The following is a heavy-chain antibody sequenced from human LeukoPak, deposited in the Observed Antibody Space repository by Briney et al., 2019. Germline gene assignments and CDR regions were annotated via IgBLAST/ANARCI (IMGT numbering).Heavy chain of an antibody. CDR2: VSSGAGTT. V-gene: IGHV3-23*01. D-gene: IGHD6-19*01. CDR1: GATLSSYA. J-gene: IGHJ5*02. CDR3: AKDLEQTYSGWSTSYDA. Sequence: SGGSLRLSCAAFGATLSSYAMSWVRQVPGKRLEWVSAVSSGAGTTGYADSVKGRFTISRVNSKSTIYLQMNSLRAEDTAIYYCAKDLEQTYSGWSTSYDAWGQGTLVTVSS.